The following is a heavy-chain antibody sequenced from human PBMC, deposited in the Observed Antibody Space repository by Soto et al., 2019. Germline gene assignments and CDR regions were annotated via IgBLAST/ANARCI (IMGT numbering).Heavy chain of an antibody. D-gene: IGHD6-13*01. V-gene: IGHV4-39*01. Sequence: QLQLQESGPGLVKPSETLSLTCTVSGGSISSSSYYWGWIRQPPGKGLEWIGSIYYSGSTYYNPSLKSRVTISVDTSKNQFALKLSSVTAADTAVYYCASLYSSSWPRDYWGQGTLVTVSS. J-gene: IGHJ4*02. CDR3: ASLYSSSWPRDY. CDR2: IYYSGST. CDR1: GGSISSSSYY.